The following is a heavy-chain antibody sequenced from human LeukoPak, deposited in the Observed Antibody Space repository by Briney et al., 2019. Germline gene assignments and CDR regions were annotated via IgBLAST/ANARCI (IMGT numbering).Heavy chain of an antibody. V-gene: IGHV4-59*12. Sequence: SETLSLTCTVSGGSIRNYYWSWIRQPPGKGLEWIGYIYHSGSTYYNPSLKSRVTISVDRSKNQFSLKLSSVTAADTAVYYCARDFGDGIDFWSGYVWGQGTLVTVSS. CDR3: ARDFGDGIDFWSGYV. CDR1: GGSIRNYY. CDR2: IYHSGST. D-gene: IGHD3-3*01. J-gene: IGHJ4*02.